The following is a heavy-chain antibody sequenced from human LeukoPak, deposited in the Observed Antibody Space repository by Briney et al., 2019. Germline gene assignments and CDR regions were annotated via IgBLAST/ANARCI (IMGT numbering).Heavy chain of an antibody. CDR2: IYSGGST. CDR1: GFTVSSNY. J-gene: IGHJ4*02. CDR3: ARDRGYCGGDCYWRPLELGY. Sequence: TGGSLRLSCAASGFTVSSNYMTWVRQAPGKGLEWVSVIYSGGSTYYADSVKGRFTISRDNSKNTLYLQMNSLRAEDTAVYYCARDRGYCGGDCYWRPLELGYWGQGTLVTVSS. V-gene: IGHV3-66*01. D-gene: IGHD2-21*02.